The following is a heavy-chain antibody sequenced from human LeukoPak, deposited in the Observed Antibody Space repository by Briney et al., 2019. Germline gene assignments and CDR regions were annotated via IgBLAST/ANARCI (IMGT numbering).Heavy chain of an antibody. D-gene: IGHD6-13*01. Sequence: GGSLRLSCAASGFPFSSYRMHWVRPAPRKGLGWVSYIHSSSSTIYYADSVKGRFTISRDNAKNSLYLEMNSLRAEDTAVYYCARDSAGHYSSSWYVPFDYWGQGTLVTVSS. CDR2: IHSSSSTI. V-gene: IGHV3-48*04. J-gene: IGHJ4*02. CDR3: ARDSAGHYSSSWYVPFDY. CDR1: GFPFSSYR.